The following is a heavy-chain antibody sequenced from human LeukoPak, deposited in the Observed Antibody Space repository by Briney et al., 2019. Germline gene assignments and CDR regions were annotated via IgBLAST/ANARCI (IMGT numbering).Heavy chain of an antibody. CDR1: GFTFSSYW. V-gene: IGHV3-7*05. D-gene: IGHD1-14*01. CDR3: ARDGNDGFDY. J-gene: IGHJ4*02. Sequence: GGSLRLSCADSGFTFSSYWMSWVRQAPGKGLEWVANIKQDGSEKYYVDSVKGRFTISRDNAKNSMYLQMNRLRAEDTAVYYCARDGNDGFDYWGQGTLVTVSS. CDR2: IKQDGSEK.